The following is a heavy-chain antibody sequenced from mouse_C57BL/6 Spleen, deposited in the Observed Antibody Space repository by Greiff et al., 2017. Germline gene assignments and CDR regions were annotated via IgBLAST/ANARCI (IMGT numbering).Heavy chain of an antibody. D-gene: IGHD1-1*01. J-gene: IGHJ2*01. CDR2: IDPSDSET. CDR1: GYTFTSYW. V-gene: IGHV1-52*01. Sequence: QVQLQQPGAELVRPGSSVKLSCKASGYTFTSYWMHWVKQRPIQGLEWIGNIDPSDSETHYNQKFKDKATLTLDKSSSTAYMQLSSLTSEDSAVYYCAMGSSTVSSLYYLDYWGQGTTLTVSS. CDR3: AMGSSTVSSLYYLDY.